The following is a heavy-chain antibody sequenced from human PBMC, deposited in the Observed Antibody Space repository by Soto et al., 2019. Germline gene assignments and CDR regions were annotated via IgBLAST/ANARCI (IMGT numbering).Heavy chain of an antibody. V-gene: IGHV4-34*01. J-gene: IGHJ6*03. D-gene: IGHD3-10*01. CDR2: INHSGST. CDR3: ARGWNYYGLGRRRGGYYYYMDV. Sequence: NLSLTCAVYGGSFSGYYWSWIRQPPGKGLEWIGEINHSGSTNYNPSLKSRVTISVDTSKNQFSLKLSSVTAADTAVYYCARGWNYYGLGRRRGGYYYYMDVWGKGTTVTVSS. CDR1: GGSFSGYY.